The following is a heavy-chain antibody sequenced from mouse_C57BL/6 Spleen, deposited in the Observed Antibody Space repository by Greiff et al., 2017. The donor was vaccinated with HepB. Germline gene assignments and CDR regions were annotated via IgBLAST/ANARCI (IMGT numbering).Heavy chain of an antibody. CDR3: ASPGGYGPFAY. J-gene: IGHJ3*01. D-gene: IGHD2-2*01. CDR1: GFTFTDYG. Sequence: EVQLLQSGAGLVKPGASLKLSCAASGFTFTDYGMHWVRQAPEQGLEWVAYISSGSSTIYYADTVKGRFTISRDNAKNTLFLQMTSLRAEDTAMYSGASPGGYGPFAYWGQGTLVTVSA. V-gene: IGHV5-17*01. CDR2: ISSGSSTI.